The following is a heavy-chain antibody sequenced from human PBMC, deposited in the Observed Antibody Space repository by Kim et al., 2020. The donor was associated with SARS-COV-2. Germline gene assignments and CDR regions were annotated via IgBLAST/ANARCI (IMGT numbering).Heavy chain of an antibody. V-gene: IGHV4-34*01. CDR1: GGSFSGYY. CDR3: ARDGGGSYLYGMDV. Sequence: SETLSLTCAVYGGSFSGYYWSWIRQPPGKGLEWIGEINHSGSTNYNPSLKSRVTISVDTSKNQFSLKLSSVTAADTAVYYCARDGGGSYLYGMDVWGQGTTVTVSS. D-gene: IGHD1-26*01. CDR2: INHSGST. J-gene: IGHJ6*02.